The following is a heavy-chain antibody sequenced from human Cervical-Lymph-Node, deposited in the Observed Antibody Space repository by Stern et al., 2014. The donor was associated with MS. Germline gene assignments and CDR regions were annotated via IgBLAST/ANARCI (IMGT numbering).Heavy chain of an antibody. V-gene: IGHV3-30*18. Sequence: VQLVESGGGVAQPGRSLRLSCAGSGFTFSTYGMHWVRQAPGKGLAWVALISHDGSKKYYVDSVKGRFAITRDNSKNRMYVHMNSLRDDDTAVYYCAKDRGSGWSLDYWGQGTLVIVSS. CDR3: AKDRGSGWSLDY. CDR2: ISHDGSKK. D-gene: IGHD6-19*01. CDR1: GFTFSTYG. J-gene: IGHJ4*02.